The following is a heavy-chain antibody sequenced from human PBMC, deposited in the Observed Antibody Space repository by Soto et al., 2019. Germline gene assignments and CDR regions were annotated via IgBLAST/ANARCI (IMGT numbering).Heavy chain of an antibody. CDR3: SRREIEGPIDC. CDR2: IYYSGTT. D-gene: IGHD1-26*01. V-gene: IGHV4-28*01. Sequence: QVQLQESGPGLVKPSDTLSLTCAVSGYSITRSNWWGCIRQPPGKGLEWMGYIYYSGTTYYNPSLKSRVSMSVDTSKNQFSLKLTSVTAVDTAVYYCSRREIEGPIDCWGQGTLVTVSS. J-gene: IGHJ4*02. CDR1: GYSITRSNW.